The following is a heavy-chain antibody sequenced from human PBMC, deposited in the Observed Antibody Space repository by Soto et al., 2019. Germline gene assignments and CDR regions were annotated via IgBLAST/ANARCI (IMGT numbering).Heavy chain of an antibody. V-gene: IGHV3-48*02. CDR3: ARDLVRHFGVVTMWDY. D-gene: IGHD3-3*01. J-gene: IGHJ4*02. CDR2: ISSSSSTI. Sequence: GGSLRLSCAASGFTFSSYSMNWVRQAPGKGLEWVSYISSSSSTIYYADTVKGRFTISRDNAKNSLYLQMNSLRDEDTAVYYCARDLVRHFGVVTMWDYWGQGTLVTVSS. CDR1: GFTFSSYS.